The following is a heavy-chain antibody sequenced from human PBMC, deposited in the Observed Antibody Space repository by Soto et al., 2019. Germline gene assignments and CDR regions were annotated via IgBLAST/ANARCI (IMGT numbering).Heavy chain of an antibody. V-gene: IGHV3-23*01. CDR3: ARRGPGPFFDD. J-gene: IGHJ4*02. Sequence: EVQLLESGGGLVQPGGSLRLSCAASGFTFSSYAMNWVRQAPGKGLEWVSVISGSGGSTYYADSVKGRFTISRDNSKNTLYLQMSSLRAEDTAVYYCARRGPGPFFDDWGQGTLVTVSS. CDR1: GFTFSSYA. D-gene: IGHD2-8*02. CDR2: ISGSGGST.